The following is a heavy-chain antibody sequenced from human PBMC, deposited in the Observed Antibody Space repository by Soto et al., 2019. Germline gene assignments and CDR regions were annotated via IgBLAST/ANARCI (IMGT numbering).Heavy chain of an antibody. J-gene: IGHJ4*02. CDR2: ISDSGSHM. Sequence: EVQLVESGGGLVQPEGSLRLSCVDSGFTLGGFGMNWVRQAPGKGLEWVSYISDSGSHMYYADSVKGRFTISRDSAKNSLYLQMNSLRGEDTAVYYCAPQGVGATGYLYWGQGTLVTVSS. D-gene: IGHD1-26*01. CDR3: APQGVGATGYLY. CDR1: GFTLGGFG. V-gene: IGHV3-48*01.